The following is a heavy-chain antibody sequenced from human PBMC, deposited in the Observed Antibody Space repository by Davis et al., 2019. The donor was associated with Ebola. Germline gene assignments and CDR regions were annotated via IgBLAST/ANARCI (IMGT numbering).Heavy chain of an antibody. V-gene: IGHV1-3*01. CDR1: GYTFTSYA. D-gene: IGHD6-19*01. J-gene: IGHJ4*02. Sequence: ASVKVSCKASGYTFTSYAMHWVRQAPGERLEWMGWINAGNGNTKYSQKFQGRVTITRDTSASTAYMELSSLRSEDTAVYYCARDSGYSSGWAFDYWGQGTLVTVSA. CDR2: INAGNGNT. CDR3: ARDSGYSSGWAFDY.